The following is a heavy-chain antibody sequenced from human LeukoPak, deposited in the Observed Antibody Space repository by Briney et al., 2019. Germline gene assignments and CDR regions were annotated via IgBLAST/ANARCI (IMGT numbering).Heavy chain of an antibody. D-gene: IGHD2-15*01. J-gene: IGHJ3*02. Sequence: SESLSLTCAVYGGSFSGYYWSWIRQPPGKGLEWIGEINHSGSTNYNPSLKSRVTISVDTSKNQFSLKLSSVTAADTPVYYCARGRGVGSGKEMTRKGAFHIWGQGTMVTVSS. CDR3: ARGRGVGSGKEMTRKGAFHI. V-gene: IGHV4-34*01. CDR1: GGSFSGYY. CDR2: INHSGST.